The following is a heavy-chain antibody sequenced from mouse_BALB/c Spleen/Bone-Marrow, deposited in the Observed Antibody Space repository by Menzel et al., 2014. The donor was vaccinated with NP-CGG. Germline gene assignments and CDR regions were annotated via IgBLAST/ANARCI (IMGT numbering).Heavy chain of an antibody. Sequence: EVMLVESGGGLVQPGGSLRLSCATSGFTFTDYYMSWVRQPPGKALEWLGFIRNKANGYTTEYSASVKGRFTISRDNSQSILYRQMNTLRAEDSATYYCARYDVYYYFDYWGQGTTLTVSS. CDR1: GFTFTDYY. J-gene: IGHJ2*01. CDR2: IRNKANGYTT. CDR3: ARYDVYYYFDY. V-gene: IGHV7-3*02. D-gene: IGHD2-3*01.